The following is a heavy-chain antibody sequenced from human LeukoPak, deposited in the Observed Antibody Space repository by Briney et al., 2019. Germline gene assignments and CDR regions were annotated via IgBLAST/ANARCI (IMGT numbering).Heavy chain of an antibody. CDR3: ASPPRAGSKEPFDY. Sequence: XETLSLTCTVSGGSISSYYWSWIRQPPGKGLEGIGYIYYSGSTNYNPSLKSRVTISVDTSKNQFSLKLRDVTAADTAVYYCASPPRAGSKEPFDYWGQGTLVTVSS. CDR2: IYYSGST. J-gene: IGHJ4*02. V-gene: IGHV4-59*12. CDR1: GGSISSYY. D-gene: IGHD3-10*01.